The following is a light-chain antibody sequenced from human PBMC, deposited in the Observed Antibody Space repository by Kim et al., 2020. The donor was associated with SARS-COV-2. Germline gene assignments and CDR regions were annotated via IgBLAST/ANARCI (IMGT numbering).Light chain of an antibody. CDR2: KAS. CDR1: QSIDSW. Sequence: DIQMTQSPSTLSASVGDRVTITCRASQSIDSWLAWYQQKPGKAPNLLIYKASNLESGVPSRFSGSGSGTEFTLTISSLQPDDFATYYCQQYNSKRTFGGGTKV. V-gene: IGKV1-5*03. J-gene: IGKJ4*01. CDR3: QQYNSKRT.